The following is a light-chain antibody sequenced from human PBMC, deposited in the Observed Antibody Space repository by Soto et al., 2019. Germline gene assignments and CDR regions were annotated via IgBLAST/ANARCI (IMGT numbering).Light chain of an antibody. CDR1: QSISSY. CDR2: AAS. V-gene: IGKV1-39*01. CDR3: QQSYSTVT. Sequence: DIQMTQSPSSLSASVGDRDTITCRASQSISSYLNWYQQKPGKAPKILIYAASSLQSGVPSRFSGSGSGTDFTLTISSLQPEDFATYYCQQSYSTVTLGQGTRLEI. J-gene: IGKJ5*01.